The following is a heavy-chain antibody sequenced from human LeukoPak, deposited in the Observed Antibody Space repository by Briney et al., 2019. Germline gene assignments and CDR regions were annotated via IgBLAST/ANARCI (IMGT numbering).Heavy chain of an antibody. CDR2: INPNSGGT. J-gene: IGHJ6*03. D-gene: IGHD1-26*01. CDR3: ARGSAYSGSYYYYYYMDV. CDR1: GYTFTGYY. Sequence: ASVTVSCKASGYTFTGYYMHWVRQAPGQGLEWMGWINPNSGGTNYAQKFQGRVTMTRDTSISTAYMELSRLRSDDTAVYYCARGSAYSGSYYYYYYMDVWGKGTTVTVSS. V-gene: IGHV1-2*02.